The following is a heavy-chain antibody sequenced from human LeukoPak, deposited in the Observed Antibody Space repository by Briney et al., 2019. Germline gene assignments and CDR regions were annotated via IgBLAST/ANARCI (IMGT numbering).Heavy chain of an antibody. CDR1: GYSFTSYW. D-gene: IGHD6-13*01. CDR2: ISAYNGNT. Sequence: GESLKISCKGSGYSFTSYWIGWVRQAPGQGLEWMGWISAYNGNTNYAQKLQGRVTMTTDTSTSTAYMELRSLRSDDTAVYYCARVMTYSSSWFPFGQLWPPAEAFDIWGQGTMVTVSS. J-gene: IGHJ3*02. V-gene: IGHV1-18*04. CDR3: ARVMTYSSSWFPFGQLWPPAEAFDI.